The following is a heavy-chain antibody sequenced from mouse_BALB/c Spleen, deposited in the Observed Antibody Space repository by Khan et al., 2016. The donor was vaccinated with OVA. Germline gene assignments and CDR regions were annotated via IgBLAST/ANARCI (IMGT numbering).Heavy chain of an antibody. J-gene: IGHJ4*01. CDR2: IWGGGGS. CDR1: GFSLSSYN. CDR3: ARTYYRYYGYYAMDY. V-gene: IGHV2-6-4*01. D-gene: IGHD2-14*01. Sequence: QVQLQQSGPGLVAPSQSLSISCTVSGFSLSSYNIHWVRQPPGKGLEWLGMIWGGGGSDYNSTLKSSLSISNDNSKSHVFLLMISLQTHDTAMYYCARTYYRYYGYYAMDYWGQGTSVTVSA.